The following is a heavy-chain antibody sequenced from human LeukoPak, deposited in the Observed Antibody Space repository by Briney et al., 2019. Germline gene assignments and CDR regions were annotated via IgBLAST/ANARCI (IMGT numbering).Heavy chain of an antibody. Sequence: SPSETLSLTCTVSGASISSSSYYWSWIRQPPGKGLEWIGYIYYSGSTNYNPSLKSRVTISVDTSKNQFSLKLTSVTAADTAFYYCARQRSRVVRGVIENWFDPWGQGTLVTVSS. V-gene: IGHV4-61*05. CDR3: ARQRSRVVRGVIENWFDP. CDR2: IYYSGST. CDR1: GASISSSSYY. J-gene: IGHJ5*02. D-gene: IGHD3-10*01.